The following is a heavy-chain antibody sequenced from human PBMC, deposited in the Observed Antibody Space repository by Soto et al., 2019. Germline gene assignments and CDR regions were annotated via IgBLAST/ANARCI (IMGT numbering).Heavy chain of an antibody. V-gene: IGHV1-69*12. CDR3: HFIAVAGTHYYGMDV. J-gene: IGHJ6*02. CDR2: IIPIFGTA. CDR1: GGTFSSYA. Sequence: QVQLVQSGAEVKKPGSSVKVSCKASGGTFSSYAISWVRQAPGQGLEWMGGIIPIFGTANYAQKFQGRVKITADESTSTAYMELSSLRSEDTAVYYCHFIAVAGTHYYGMDVWGQGTTVTVSS. D-gene: IGHD6-19*01.